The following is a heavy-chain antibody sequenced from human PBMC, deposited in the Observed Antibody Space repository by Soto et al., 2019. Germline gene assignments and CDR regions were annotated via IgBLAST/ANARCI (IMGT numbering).Heavy chain of an antibody. CDR2: IIPISGTA. D-gene: IGHD2-2*01. V-gene: IGHV1-69*01. J-gene: IGHJ6*02. CDR1: GGTFSSYA. CDR3: ARSQGCSTSLEIYYYYYYAMDV. Sequence: QVQLVQSGAEVKKPGSSVKVSCRASGGTFSSYAISWVRQAPGQGLEWMGGIIPISGTANYAQKFQGRVTITADESTSTAYMDLSSPRSQDTAVYYCARSQGCSTSLEIYYYYYYAMDVWGLGTTVTVSS.